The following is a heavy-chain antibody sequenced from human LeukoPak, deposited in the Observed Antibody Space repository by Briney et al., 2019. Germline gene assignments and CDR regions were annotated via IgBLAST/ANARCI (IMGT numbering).Heavy chain of an antibody. D-gene: IGHD2-15*01. Sequence: GGSLRLSCAASGFTFSSYGMHWVRQAPGKGLEWVAFIRYDGSNKYYADSVKGRFTISRDNSKNTLYLQMSSLRAEDTAVYYCAKDGRGCSGGSCYGYYYYYMDVWGKGTTVTVSS. CDR3: AKDGRGCSGGSCYGYYYYYMDV. V-gene: IGHV3-30*02. CDR2: IRYDGSNK. CDR1: GFTFSSYG. J-gene: IGHJ6*03.